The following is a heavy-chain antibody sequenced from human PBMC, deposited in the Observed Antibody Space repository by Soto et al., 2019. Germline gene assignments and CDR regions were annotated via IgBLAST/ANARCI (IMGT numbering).Heavy chain of an antibody. CDR2: IKEDGSEK. D-gene: IGHD2-15*01. Sequence: EVQLVESGGGLVQPGGSLRLSCAASGFTFSTYWMSWVRQAPGKGLEWVANIKEDGSEKYYVDSVKGRFTISRDNAKNSLYLQMNSLGAEDTAVYYCVRNNLYCSGGICHSGKDWFDPWGQGTLVTVSS. CDR1: GFTFSTYW. J-gene: IGHJ5*02. CDR3: VRNNLYCSGGICHSGKDWFDP. V-gene: IGHV3-7*01.